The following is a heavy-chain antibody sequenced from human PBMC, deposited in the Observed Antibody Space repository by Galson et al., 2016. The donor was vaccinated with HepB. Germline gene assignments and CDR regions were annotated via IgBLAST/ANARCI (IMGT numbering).Heavy chain of an antibody. CDR1: GGSISSGDYS. CDR2: IYYTGST. D-gene: IGHD2-2*01. J-gene: IGHJ5*02. CDR3: ARSFRRVGTTLLPAAHRRVNWFDP. V-gene: IGHV4-31*03. Sequence: TLSLTCTVSGGSISSGDYSWNWIRQHPGKGLEWIGYIYYTGSTYYNPSLKSRVTMSVDTSKNQFSLKLNSVTAADTAVYYCARSFRRVGTTLLPAAHRRVNWFDPWGQGTLVTVSS.